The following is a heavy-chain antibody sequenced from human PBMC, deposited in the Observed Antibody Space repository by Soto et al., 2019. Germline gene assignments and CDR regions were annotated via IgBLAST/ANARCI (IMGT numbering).Heavy chain of an antibody. CDR3: ARGEVCSGASCYGFYYYGMDV. Sequence: GGSLRLSCASSGFNFTSYAMHLVRQAPGKGPEYVSGITTTGRSTYYASSVEGRFSIFRDNSRNTLYLQMGSLRPEDMAVYYCARGEVCSGASCYGFYYYGMDVWGQGTTVTVSS. CDR2: ITTTGRST. J-gene: IGHJ6*02. D-gene: IGHD2-2*01. V-gene: IGHV3-64*01. CDR1: GFNFTSYA.